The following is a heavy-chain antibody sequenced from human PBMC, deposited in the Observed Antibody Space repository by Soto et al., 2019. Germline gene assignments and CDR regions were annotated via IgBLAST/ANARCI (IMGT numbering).Heavy chain of an antibody. CDR2: INAGNGNT. Sequence: ASVKVSCKASGYTFTSYAMHWLRQAPGQRLEWMGWINAGNGNTKYSQKFQGRVTITRDTSASTAYMELSSLRSEDTAVYYCARDSDFWSGYYTPFDYWGQGTLVTVSS. CDR1: GYTFTSYA. D-gene: IGHD3-3*01. CDR3: ARDSDFWSGYYTPFDY. V-gene: IGHV1-3*01. J-gene: IGHJ4*02.